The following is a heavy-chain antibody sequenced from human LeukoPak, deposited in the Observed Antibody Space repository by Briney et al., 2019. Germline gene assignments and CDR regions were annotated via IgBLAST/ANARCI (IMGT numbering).Heavy chain of an antibody. CDR3: ASGSGSYKGHWFDP. CDR2: ISSSSSTI. D-gene: IGHD1-26*01. V-gene: IGHV3-48*01. Sequence: GGSLRLSCAASGFTFSSYSMNWVRQAPGKGLEWVSYISSSSSTIYYADSVKGRFTISRDNAKNSLYLQMNSLRAEDTAVYYCASGSGSYKGHWFDPWGQGTLVTVSS. CDR1: GFTFSSYS. J-gene: IGHJ5*02.